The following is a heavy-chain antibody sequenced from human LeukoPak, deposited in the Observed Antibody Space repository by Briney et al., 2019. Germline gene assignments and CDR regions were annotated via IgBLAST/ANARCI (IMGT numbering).Heavy chain of an antibody. CDR1: GFTFSSYA. D-gene: IGHD1-26*01. J-gene: IGHJ4*02. CDR3: ARDPGGVGSAFDF. CDR2: IDKSGATT. V-gene: IGHV3-23*01. Sequence: GGSLRLSCGTSGFTFSSYAMGWVRQAPGKGLEWVSSIDKSGATTYYADSVKGRFTLTRDNSRNTLFLQMNSLRAEDTAIYSCARDPGGVGSAFDFWRQGTQVTVSS.